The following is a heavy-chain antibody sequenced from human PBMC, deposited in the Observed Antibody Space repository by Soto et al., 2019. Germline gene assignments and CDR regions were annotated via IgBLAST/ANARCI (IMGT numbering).Heavy chain of an antibody. CDR3: ARERTTISMDV. D-gene: IGHD3-9*01. V-gene: IGHV1-8*01. CDR1: GYTFPRYD. J-gene: IGHJ6*02. Sequence: ALVTVSCKAYGYTFPRYDIHWVRQATGQGLEWMGWMNPNSGNTGYAQKFQGSVTMTRNTSISTAYMELSSLRSEDTAVYYCARERTTISMDVWGQGTTVTVSS. CDR2: MNPNSGNT.